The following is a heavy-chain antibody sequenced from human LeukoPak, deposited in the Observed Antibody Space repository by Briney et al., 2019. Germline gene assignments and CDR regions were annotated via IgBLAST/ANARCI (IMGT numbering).Heavy chain of an antibody. CDR2: INQDGSEE. CDR1: GFTFRTYW. V-gene: IGHV3-7*03. Sequence: PGGSLRLSCAASGFTFRTYWMSWIRQAPGNEPEWVADINQDGSEEYYLQSVQGRFTVSRDNAKNSLFLQMNSLRAEDTALYYCAKTGTYSSSSGYIDSWGQGTLVTVSS. D-gene: IGHD6-6*01. CDR3: AKTGTYSSSSGYIDS. J-gene: IGHJ4*02.